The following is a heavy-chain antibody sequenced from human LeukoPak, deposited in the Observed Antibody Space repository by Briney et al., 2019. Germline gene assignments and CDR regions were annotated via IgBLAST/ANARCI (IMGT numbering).Heavy chain of an antibody. CDR1: GYTFTCYY. V-gene: IGHV1-2*02. J-gene: IGHJ4*02. Sequence: ASVKVSCKASGYTFTCYYMHWVRQAPGQGLEWMGWINPSSGGTNYAQKFQGRVTMTRDTSISTAYMELSRLRSDDTAIYYCARDVGEYCSSVSCYASDYWGQGTLVTVSS. CDR2: INPSSGGT. D-gene: IGHD2-2*01. CDR3: ARDVGEYCSSVSCYASDY.